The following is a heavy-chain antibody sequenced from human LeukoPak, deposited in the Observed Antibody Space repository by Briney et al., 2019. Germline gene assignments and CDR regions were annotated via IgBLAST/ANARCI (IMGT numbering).Heavy chain of an antibody. CDR2: IYPGDSDT. CDR3: ARGAIAARYYFDY. Sequence: GESLKISCKGSGYSFTSYWIGWVRQMPGKGLEWMGIIYPGDSDTRYSPSFRGQVTISADKSISTAYLQWSSLKASDTAMYYCARGAIAARYYFDYWGQGTLVTFSS. CDR1: GYSFTSYW. J-gene: IGHJ4*02. D-gene: IGHD6-6*01. V-gene: IGHV5-51*01.